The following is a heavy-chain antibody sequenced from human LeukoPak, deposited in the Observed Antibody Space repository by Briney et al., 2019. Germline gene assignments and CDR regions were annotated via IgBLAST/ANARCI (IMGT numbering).Heavy chain of an antibody. V-gene: IGHV3-66*01. CDR2: IYSGGST. CDR3: ARDLYVAGIDY. J-gene: IGHJ4*02. D-gene: IGHD6-13*01. CDR1: GFTVSSNY. Sequence: GGSLRLSCAASGFTVSSNYMTWVRQAPGKGLEWVSLIYSGGSTYYADSVKGRFTISRDNSKNTLYLQMNSLRAEDTAVYYCARDLYVAGIDYWGQGTLVTVSS.